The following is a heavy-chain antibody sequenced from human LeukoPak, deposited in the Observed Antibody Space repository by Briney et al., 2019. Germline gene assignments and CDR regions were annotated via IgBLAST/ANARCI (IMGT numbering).Heavy chain of an antibody. D-gene: IGHD6-19*01. J-gene: IGHJ4*02. CDR1: GGSISSYY. Sequence: SETLSLTCTVSGGSISSYYWSWIRQPPGKGLEWIGYIYYSGSTNYNPSLKSRVTILVDTSKNQFSLKLSSVTAADTAVYYCARAGDSSGGTYFDYWGQGTLVTVSS. V-gene: IGHV4-59*01. CDR3: ARAGDSSGGTYFDY. CDR2: IYYSGST.